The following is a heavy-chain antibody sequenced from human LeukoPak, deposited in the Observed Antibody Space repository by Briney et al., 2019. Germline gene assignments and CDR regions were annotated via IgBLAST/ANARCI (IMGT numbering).Heavy chain of an antibody. CDR1: GGSISSSSYY. J-gene: IGHJ4*02. D-gene: IGHD1-1*01. CDR3: ARLPVWRLAVGTTNFDC. Sequence: PSETLSLTCTVSGGSISSSSYYWGWIRQPPGKGLEWIGSIYYSGSTYYNPSLKSRVTISVDTSKNQFSLKVRSVTAADTAVYYCARLPVWRLAVGTTNFDCWGQGTLVTVSS. V-gene: IGHV4-39*01. CDR2: IYYSGST.